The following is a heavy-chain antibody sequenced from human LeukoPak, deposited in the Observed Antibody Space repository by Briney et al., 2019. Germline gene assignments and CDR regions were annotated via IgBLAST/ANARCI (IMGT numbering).Heavy chain of an antibody. J-gene: IGHJ3*01. CDR3: ARDPAGLGLLDF. CDR1: GGPISSGGYS. D-gene: IGHD6-25*01. CDR2: MFQSGSP. V-gene: IGHV4-30-2*01. Sequence: PSETLSLTCAVSGGPISSGGYSGTWIRQPPGKGLEWIGYMFQSGSPSYNPSLRSRVTTSVDTSRNHFSLELISVTAADTVMYYCARDPAGLGLLDFWGQGTMVTVSS.